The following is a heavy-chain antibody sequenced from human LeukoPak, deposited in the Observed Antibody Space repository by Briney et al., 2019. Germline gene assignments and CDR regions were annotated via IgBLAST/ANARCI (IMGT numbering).Heavy chain of an antibody. Sequence: GGSLRLSCVASGFTFSSYGMHWVRQAPGKGLEWVAVIWYDGSNKYYADSVKGRFTISRDNSKNTLYLQMNSLRAEDAAVYYCARERDYYDSSGYFDYWGQGTLVTVSS. CDR3: ARERDYYDSSGYFDY. D-gene: IGHD3-22*01. CDR2: IWYDGSNK. V-gene: IGHV3-33*08. CDR1: GFTFSSYG. J-gene: IGHJ4*02.